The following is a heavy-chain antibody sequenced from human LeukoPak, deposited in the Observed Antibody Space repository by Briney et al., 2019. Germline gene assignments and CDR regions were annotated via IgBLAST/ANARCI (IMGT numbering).Heavy chain of an antibody. J-gene: IGHJ3*02. Sequence: GGSLRLSCAASGFTFSSYAMHWVRQAPGKGLEWVSLISGDGGSTYYADSVKGRFTISRDNSKNSLYLQMNSLRTEDTALYYCAKPTRHQGAFDIWGQGTMVTVSS. CDR1: GFTFSSYA. V-gene: IGHV3-43*02. CDR3: AKPTRHQGAFDI. CDR2: ISGDGGST.